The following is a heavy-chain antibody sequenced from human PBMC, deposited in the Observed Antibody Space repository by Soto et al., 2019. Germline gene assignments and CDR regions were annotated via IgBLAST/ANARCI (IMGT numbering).Heavy chain of an antibody. CDR3: ARDLGLRKGNDAFDI. V-gene: IGHV3-11*06. Sequence: GVSLRLSCAASGFTFSDYYMSWIRQAPGKGLEWVSYISSSSSYTNYADSVKGRFTISRDNAKNSLYLQMNSLRAEDTAVYYCARDLGLRKGNDAFDIWGQGTMVTVSS. J-gene: IGHJ3*02. D-gene: IGHD5-12*01. CDR1: GFTFSDYY. CDR2: ISSSSSYT.